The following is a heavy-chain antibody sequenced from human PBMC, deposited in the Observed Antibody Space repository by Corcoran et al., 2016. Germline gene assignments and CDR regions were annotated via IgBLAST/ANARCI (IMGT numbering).Heavy chain of an antibody. V-gene: IGHV4-4*07. J-gene: IGHJ4*02. CDR2: MFPDGST. CDR3: AIDGGTVGIYTCFDY. CDR1: GGSISGHY. Sequence: QVQLQESGPGLVKPSETLSITCTVSGGSISGHYWSWIRQPAGKGLEWIGRMFPDGSTDYNPSLKSRVTMSLDTSNNQFSLRLSSVTAADTAVYYCAIDGGTVGIYTCFDYWGQGTLVTVSS. D-gene: IGHD1-26*01.